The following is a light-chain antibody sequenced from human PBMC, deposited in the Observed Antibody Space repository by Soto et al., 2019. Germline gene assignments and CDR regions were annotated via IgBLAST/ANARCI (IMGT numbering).Light chain of an antibody. CDR3: QQYHSYSD. CDR2: KAS. Sequence: DIQMTQSPSTLSASVGDRVTITCRASQSISSWLAWYQQKPGKAPKLLIYKASSLESGVPSRFSGSGSGTEFTLTISSLQPDDFATYYCQQYHSYSDFDGGTKVEIK. V-gene: IGKV1-5*03. J-gene: IGKJ4*01. CDR1: QSISSW.